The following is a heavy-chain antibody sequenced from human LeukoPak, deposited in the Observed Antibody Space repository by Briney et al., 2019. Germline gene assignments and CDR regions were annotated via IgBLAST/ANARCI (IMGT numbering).Heavy chain of an antibody. V-gene: IGHV3-30-3*01. CDR2: ISYDGSNK. J-gene: IGHJ6*02. CDR1: GFTFSSYA. D-gene: IGHD2-2*01. CDR3: ARDRGYCSSTSCYSSYYYYGMDV. Sequence: GRSLRLSCAASGFTFSSYAMHWVREAPGKGLEWGAGISYDGSNKYYADSVKGRFTISRDNSKNTLYLQMNSLRAEDTAVYYCARDRGYCSSTSCYSSYYYYGMDVWGQGTTVTVSS.